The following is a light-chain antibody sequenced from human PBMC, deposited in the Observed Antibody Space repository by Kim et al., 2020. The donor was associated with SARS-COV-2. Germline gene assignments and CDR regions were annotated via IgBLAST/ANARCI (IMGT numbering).Light chain of an antibody. V-gene: IGKV3-15*01. J-gene: IGKJ2*02. CDR1: QSVGRN. CDR3: QQYNNWPLPST. CDR2: GTS. Sequence: SPEERATLSCGASQSVGRNLAWYQQKPGQAPRLLFYGTSTRATGVPARFSASGSGTEFTLTISSLQSEDFAVYYCQQYNNWPLPSTFGQGTKLEIK.